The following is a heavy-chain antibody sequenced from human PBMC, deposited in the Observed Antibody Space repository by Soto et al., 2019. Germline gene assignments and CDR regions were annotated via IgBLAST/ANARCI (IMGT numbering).Heavy chain of an antibody. CDR2: IYSGGST. CDR3: ARGRCSSTSCKRLPIFDY. CDR1: GFTVSSNY. Sequence: EVQLVESGGGLVQPGGSLRLSCAASGFTVSSNYMSWVRQAPGKGLEWVSVIYSGGSTYYADSVKGRFTISRHNSKNTLYLQMNSLRAEDTAVYYCARGRCSSTSCKRLPIFDYWGQGTLVTVSS. J-gene: IGHJ4*02. D-gene: IGHD2-2*01. V-gene: IGHV3-53*04.